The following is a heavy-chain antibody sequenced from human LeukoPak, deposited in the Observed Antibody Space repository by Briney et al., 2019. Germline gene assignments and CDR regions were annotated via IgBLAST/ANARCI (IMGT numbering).Heavy chain of an antibody. J-gene: IGHJ4*02. Sequence: PGGSLRLSCVASGFTFKTFSMNWVRQAPGKGLEWVSSISSSGSYIYYADSLKGRFTISRDNAKNSLYLQINSLRAEDSAVYYCARGTDYYDSSGYYFFDYWGQGTLVTVSS. CDR2: ISSSGSYI. V-gene: IGHV3-21*01. D-gene: IGHD3-22*01. CDR1: GFTFKTFS. CDR3: ARGTDYYDSSGYYFFDY.